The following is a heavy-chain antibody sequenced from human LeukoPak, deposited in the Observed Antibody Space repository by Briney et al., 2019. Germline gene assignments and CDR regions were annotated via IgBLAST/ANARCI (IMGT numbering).Heavy chain of an antibody. CDR1: GGSFSGYY. D-gene: IGHD3-10*01. CDR3: ARVGELWPSYYFDY. V-gene: IGHV4-59*01. J-gene: IGHJ4*02. Sequence: PSETLSLTCAVYGGSFSGYYWSWIRQPPGKGLEWIGYIYYSGSTNYNPSLKSRVTISVDTSKNQFSLKLSSVTAADTAVYYCARVGELWPSYYFDYWGQGTLVTVSS. CDR2: IYYSGST.